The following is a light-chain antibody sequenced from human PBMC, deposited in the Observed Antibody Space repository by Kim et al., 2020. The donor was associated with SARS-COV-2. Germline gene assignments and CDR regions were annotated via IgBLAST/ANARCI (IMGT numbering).Light chain of an antibody. CDR2: AGS. J-gene: IGKJ4*01. V-gene: IGKV1-9*01. CDR1: QGIAIY. Sequence: ASVGDGVTTAGRARQGIAIYLALYLQKPGRAPKLLIYAGSTLQSGVPSRFSGSGSGTEFSLTISNLQPEDFATYYCQQLKSYPATFGGGTKVDIK. CDR3: QQLKSYPAT.